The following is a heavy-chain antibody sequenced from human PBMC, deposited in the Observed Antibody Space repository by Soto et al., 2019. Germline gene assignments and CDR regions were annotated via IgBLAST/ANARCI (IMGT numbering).Heavy chain of an antibody. CDR3: ASSLQWELGESYYFDY. CDR2: IYYSGST. D-gene: IGHD1-26*01. J-gene: IGHJ4*02. Sequence: PSETLSLTCTVSGGSISSGGYYWSWIRQHPGKGLEWIGYIYYSGSTYYNPSLKSRVTISVDTSKNQFSLKLSSVTAADTAVYYCASSLQWELGESYYFDYRGQRTPVTVSS. V-gene: IGHV4-31*03. CDR1: GGSISSGGYY.